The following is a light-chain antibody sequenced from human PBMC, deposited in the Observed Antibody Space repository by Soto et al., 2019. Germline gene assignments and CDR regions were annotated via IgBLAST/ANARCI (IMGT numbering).Light chain of an antibody. J-gene: IGKJ1*01. CDR1: QSVSSSY. CDR3: QQYHTSPLT. V-gene: IGKV3-20*01. CDR2: DAS. Sequence: EIVLTQSPGTLSLSPGERATLSCRASQSVSSSYLAWYQQKPGQAPRLLIYDASNRATGIPARFSGSGSGTDFTLTISRLEPEDFALYYCQQYHTSPLTFGQGTKVDIK.